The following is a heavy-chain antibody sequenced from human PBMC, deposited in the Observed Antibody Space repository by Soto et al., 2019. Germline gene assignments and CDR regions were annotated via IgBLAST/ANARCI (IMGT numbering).Heavy chain of an antibody. V-gene: IGHV3-23*01. CDR1: GFTFSSYS. Sequence: GGSLRLSCAASGFTFSSYSMSWVRQAPGKGLEWVSSISGSGGSTYYADSVKGRFTISRDNSKNTLYLQMNSLRAEDTAVYLCAKDSFAGFLEWEDGYDFDFWGQGTMVTVSS. D-gene: IGHD3-3*01. CDR2: ISGSGGST. CDR3: AKDSFAGFLEWEDGYDFDF. J-gene: IGHJ4*02.